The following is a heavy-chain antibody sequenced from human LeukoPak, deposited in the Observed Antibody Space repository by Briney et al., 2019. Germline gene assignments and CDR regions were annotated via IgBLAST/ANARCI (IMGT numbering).Heavy chain of an antibody. J-gene: IGHJ5*02. CDR1: GGSFSGYY. Sequence: SETLSLTCAVYGGSFSGYYWSWIRQPPGKGLEWIGEINHSGSTNYNPSLKSRVTISVDMSKNQFSLKLSSVTAADTAVYYCARGKRVIAAAVHNWFDPWGQGTLVTVSS. CDR2: INHSGST. V-gene: IGHV4-34*01. CDR3: ARGKRVIAAAVHNWFDP. D-gene: IGHD6-13*01.